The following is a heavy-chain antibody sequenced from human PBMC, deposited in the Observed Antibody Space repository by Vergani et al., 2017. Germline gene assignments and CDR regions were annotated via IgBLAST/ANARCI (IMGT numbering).Heavy chain of an antibody. J-gene: IGHJ5*02. CDR2: IYYSGNT. V-gene: IGHV4-39*01. CDR1: GASIRSSNYY. D-gene: IGHD6-19*01. Sequence: QLQLQESGPGLVKPSATLSLTCSVSGASIRSSNYYWGWIRQPPGKGLVRIASIYYSGNTYYNPSLKSRVTISVDTSKNQFSLKLSPVTAADTEVYFCARHSTVEWLVKLGWIDPWGQGILVTVSS. CDR3: ARHSTVEWLVKLGWIDP.